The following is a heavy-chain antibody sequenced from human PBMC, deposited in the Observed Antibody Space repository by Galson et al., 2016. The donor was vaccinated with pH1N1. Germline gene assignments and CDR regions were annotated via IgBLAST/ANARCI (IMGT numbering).Heavy chain of an antibody. Sequence: LRLSCAASGLTFSNYAMTWARQPPGKGLEWIGSVYYSGITYYNPSLMSRVTISVDTSKKQFSLKLSSVTAADTAVYYCARHFHGDYALDWGQGTLVTVSS. CDR1: GLTFSNYAMT. CDR2: VYYSGIT. CDR3: ARHFHGDYALD. J-gene: IGHJ4*02. D-gene: IGHD4-17*01. V-gene: IGHV4-39*01.